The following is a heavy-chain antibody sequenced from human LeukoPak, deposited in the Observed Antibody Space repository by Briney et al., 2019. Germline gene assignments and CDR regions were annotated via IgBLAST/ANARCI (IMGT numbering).Heavy chain of an antibody. CDR1: GFTFSTYV. J-gene: IGHJ4*02. CDR3: AKDKAAVDY. Sequence: SGGSLRLSCAASGFTFSTYVVNWVRQAPGKGLEWVSAISGSGGSTYYADSVKGRFTISRDNSKNTLYLQMNSLRAEDTAVYYCAKDKAAVDYWGQGTLVTVSS. D-gene: IGHD6-25*01. V-gene: IGHV3-23*01. CDR2: ISGSGGST.